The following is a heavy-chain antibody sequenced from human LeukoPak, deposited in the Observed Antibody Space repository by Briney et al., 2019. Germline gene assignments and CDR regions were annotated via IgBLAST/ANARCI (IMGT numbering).Heavy chain of an antibody. CDR2: TYYRSKWYN. Sequence: SQTLSHTCAISGDSVSSNSAAWNWIRQSPSRGLEWLGRTYYRSKWYNDYAVSVKSRITINPDTSKNQFSLQLNSVTPEDTAVYYCARGQLAVPGKYYYYGMDVWGQGTTVTVSS. D-gene: IGHD6-19*01. V-gene: IGHV6-1*01. J-gene: IGHJ6*02. CDR1: GDSVSSNSAA. CDR3: ARGQLAVPGKYYYYGMDV.